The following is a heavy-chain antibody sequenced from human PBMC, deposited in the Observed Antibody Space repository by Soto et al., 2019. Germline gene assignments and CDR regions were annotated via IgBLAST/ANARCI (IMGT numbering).Heavy chain of an antibody. V-gene: IGHV4-31*03. CDR3: ARDELTGAHFDY. D-gene: IGHD1-26*01. J-gene: IGHJ4*02. CDR1: GGSISSGAYY. Sequence: QVQLQESGPGLVKPSQTLSLTCTVSGGSISSGAYYWSWIRQHPGKGLEWIGYIYYSGSTYYNPSLKRRVTISVDTSKNQFSLKLSSVTAADTAVYFCARDELTGAHFDYWGQGTPVTVSS. CDR2: IYYSGST.